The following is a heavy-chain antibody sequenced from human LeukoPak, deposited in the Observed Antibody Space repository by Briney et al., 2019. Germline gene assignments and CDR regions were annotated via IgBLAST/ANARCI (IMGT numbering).Heavy chain of an antibody. D-gene: IGHD1-26*01. V-gene: IGHV4-39*07. CDR3: ARAASKWELLLDY. CDR1: GGSISSNSYY. Sequence: SETLSLTCTVSGGSISSNSYYWGWIRQPPGKGPEWIGSISYSGTTYYSPSLKSRVTISVDTSKNQFSLRLSSVTAADTAVYYCARAASKWELLLDYWGQGTLVTVSS. CDR2: ISYSGTT. J-gene: IGHJ4*02.